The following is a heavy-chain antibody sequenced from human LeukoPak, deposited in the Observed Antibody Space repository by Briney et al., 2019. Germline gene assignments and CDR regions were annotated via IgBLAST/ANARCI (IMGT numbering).Heavy chain of an antibody. CDR2: ISYDGSNK. Sequence: PGGSVRLSCAASGFTFSSYGMHWVRQAPGKGLEWVAVISYDGSNKYYADSVKGRFTISRDNSKNTLYLQMNSLRAEDTAVYYCAKDLWTQRGVLDYWGQGTLVTVSS. CDR1: GFTFSSYG. V-gene: IGHV3-30*18. CDR3: AKDLWTQRGVLDY. J-gene: IGHJ4*02. D-gene: IGHD1-1*01.